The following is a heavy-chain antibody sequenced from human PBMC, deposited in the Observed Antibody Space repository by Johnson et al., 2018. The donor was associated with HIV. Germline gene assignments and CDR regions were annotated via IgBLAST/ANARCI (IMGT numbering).Heavy chain of an antibody. Sequence: GGGVVQPGRSLRLSCAASGFTFSSYAMYWVRQAPGKGLEWVAVISYDGSNKYYADSVKGRFTISRDNAKNSLYLQMNSLRAEDTALYFCARDQEGFYDSVFDIWGQGTMVTVSS. J-gene: IGHJ3*02. CDR2: ISYDGSNK. V-gene: IGHV3-30*04. D-gene: IGHD3-3*01. CDR3: ARDQEGFYDSVFDI. CDR1: GFTFSSYA.